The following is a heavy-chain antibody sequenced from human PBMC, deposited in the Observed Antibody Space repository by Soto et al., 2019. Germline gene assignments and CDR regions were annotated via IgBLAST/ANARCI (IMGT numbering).Heavy chain of an antibody. CDR1: GDTFTSYY. CDR3: ARQNDSSGYSDFRQ. V-gene: IGHV1-46*01. D-gene: IGHD3-22*01. Sequence: GASVKVSCKPSGDTFTSYYMHWVRHASGHGHERMGIINPSDVITRDAHELQGRVTMTRETATSTAYRELSSLRSEDTAVYYCARQNDSSGYSDFRQWG. CDR2: INPSDVIT. J-gene: IGHJ1*01.